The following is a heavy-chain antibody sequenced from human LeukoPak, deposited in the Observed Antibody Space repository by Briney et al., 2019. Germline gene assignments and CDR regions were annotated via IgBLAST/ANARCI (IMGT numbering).Heavy chain of an antibody. D-gene: IGHD1-26*01. CDR2: INHSGST. J-gene: IGHJ4*02. CDR3: ARMGHDFDY. Sequence: ETLFLTCPVSGGSISSSYYYWSWIRQPPGKGLEWIGEINHSGSTNYNPSLKRRVTISVDTSKNQFSLKLSSVTAADTAVYYCARMGHDFDYWGQGTLVTVSS. CDR1: GGSISSSYYY. V-gene: IGHV4-34*01.